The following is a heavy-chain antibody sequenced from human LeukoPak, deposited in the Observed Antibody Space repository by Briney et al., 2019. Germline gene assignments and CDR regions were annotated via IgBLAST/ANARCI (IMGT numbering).Heavy chain of an antibody. CDR1: GFTFSNHW. CDR3: AKPPARGSSWYYYYYYMDV. D-gene: IGHD6-13*01. Sequence: PGGSLRLSCAASGFTFSNHWMTWVRQAPGKGLEWVANIEKDGSEKYYVDSVKGRFTISRDNAKNSVYLQMNSLRAEDTAVYYCAKPPARGSSWYYYYYYMDVWGKGTTVTISS. J-gene: IGHJ6*03. CDR2: IEKDGSEK. V-gene: IGHV3-7*01.